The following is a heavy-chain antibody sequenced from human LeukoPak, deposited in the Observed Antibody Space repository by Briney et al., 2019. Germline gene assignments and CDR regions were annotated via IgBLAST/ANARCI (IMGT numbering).Heavy chain of an antibody. CDR1: GFTFSSYA. CDR3: AKVILGVNVPHWFDR. Sequence: QAGGSLRLSCAVSGFTFSSYAMSWVRQAPGKGLAWVSALSSGGATTYYADSVKGRFTISRDNYKNTLYLQMSSLRAEDTAVYYCAKVILGVNVPHWFDRWGQGTLVTVSS. J-gene: IGHJ5*02. V-gene: IGHV3-23*01. D-gene: IGHD3-3*01. CDR2: LSSGGATT.